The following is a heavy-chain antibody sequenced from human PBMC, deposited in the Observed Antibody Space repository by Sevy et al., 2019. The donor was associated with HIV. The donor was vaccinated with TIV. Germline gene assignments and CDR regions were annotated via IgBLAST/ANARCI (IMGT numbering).Heavy chain of an antibody. V-gene: IGHV3-7*03. CDR1: GFTFSSYW. J-gene: IGHJ4*02. CDR3: AKVDLRRIVDY. D-gene: IGHD3-22*01. Sequence: GGSLRLSCAASGFTFSSYWMSWVRQAPGKGLEWVANIKQDGSEKYYVDSVKGRFTISRDNSKNTLYLQMNSLRAEDTAVYYCAKVDLRRIVDYWGQGTLVTVSS. CDR2: IKQDGSEK.